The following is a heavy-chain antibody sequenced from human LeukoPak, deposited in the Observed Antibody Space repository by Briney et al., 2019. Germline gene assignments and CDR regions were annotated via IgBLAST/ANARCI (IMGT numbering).Heavy chain of an antibody. Sequence: GGSLRLSCAASRFTFSSYWMTWVRQAPGKGLEWVANIKQDGSEKYYVDSVKGRFTISRDNAKNSLYLQMNSLRAEDTAVYYCARGYDRNGFDYWGQGTLVTVSS. J-gene: IGHJ4*02. CDR3: ARGYDRNGFDY. CDR2: IKQDGSEK. CDR1: RFTFSSYW. D-gene: IGHD3-22*01. V-gene: IGHV3-7*04.